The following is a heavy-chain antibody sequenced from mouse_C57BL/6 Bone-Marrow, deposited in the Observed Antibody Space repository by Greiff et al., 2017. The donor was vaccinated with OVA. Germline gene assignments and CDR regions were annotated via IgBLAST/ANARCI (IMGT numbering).Heavy chain of an antibody. CDR2: IRHKANNHAT. V-gene: IGHV6-6*01. J-gene: IGHJ1*03. Sequence: EVKLEESGGGLVQPGGSMKLSCAASGFTFSDAWMDWVRQSPEQGLEWVAEIRHKANNHATYYAESVKGRFTISRDDSKSSVYLQMNSLIAEDTGMYYCTIFDYGSSYGYFDVWGTGTTVTVSS. CDR3: TIFDYGSSYGYFDV. D-gene: IGHD1-1*01. CDR1: GFTFSDAW.